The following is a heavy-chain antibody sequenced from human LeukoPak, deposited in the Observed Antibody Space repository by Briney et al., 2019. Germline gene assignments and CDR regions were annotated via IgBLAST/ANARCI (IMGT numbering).Heavy chain of an antibody. D-gene: IGHD3-10*01. CDR1: GFTFCSYE. CDR3: AKDMWRFGELDYDY. V-gene: IGHV3-48*03. J-gene: IGHJ4*02. CDR2: ISYSGSNI. Sequence: GGSLRLSCAASGFTFCSYEMNWVRQAPGKGVEWLSYISYSGSNIYYADPVKGRFTISRDNSKNSLYLQMNSLRTEDTALYYCAKDMWRFGELDYDYWGQGTLVTVSS.